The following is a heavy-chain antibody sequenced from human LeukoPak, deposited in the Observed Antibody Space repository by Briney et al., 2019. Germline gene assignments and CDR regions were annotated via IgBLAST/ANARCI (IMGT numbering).Heavy chain of an antibody. Sequence: GGSLRLSCAASGFTFSDHFLDWVRQAPGKGLEWVGRTRNKANSYITEYAASVKGRFIISRDDSKKSLYLQMSSLKTDDTAMYYCASIRGTFGYWGQGTLVTVSS. D-gene: IGHD1-26*01. J-gene: IGHJ4*02. CDR1: GFTFSDHF. CDR3: ASIRGTFGY. V-gene: IGHV3-72*01. CDR2: TRNKANSYIT.